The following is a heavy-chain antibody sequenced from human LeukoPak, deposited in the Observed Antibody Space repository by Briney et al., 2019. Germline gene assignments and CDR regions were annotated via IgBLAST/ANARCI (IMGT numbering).Heavy chain of an antibody. CDR1: GFIFSRYG. CDR2: ISGSGGTT. J-gene: IGHJ4*02. V-gene: IGHV3-23*01. D-gene: IGHD6-19*01. Sequence: GGSLRLSCAASGFIFSRYGMSWVRQAPGEGLEWVSAISGSGGTTYYADSVKGRFTISRDNAKNTLYLQMNSLRAEDMAVYYCAAGSSGTYYYFDYWGQGTLVTVSS. CDR3: AAGSSGTYYYFDY.